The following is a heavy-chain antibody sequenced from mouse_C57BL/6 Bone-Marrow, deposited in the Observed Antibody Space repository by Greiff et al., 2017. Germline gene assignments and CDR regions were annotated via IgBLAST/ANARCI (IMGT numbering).Heavy chain of an antibody. CDR3: ARSEYSNYVYYYAMDY. Sequence: QVQLQQPGAELVMPGASVKLSCKASGYTFTSYWMHWVKQRPGQGLEWIGEIDPSDSYTNYNQKFKGKSTLTVDKSSSTAYMQLSSLTSEDSAVYYCARSEYSNYVYYYAMDYWGQGTSVTVSS. V-gene: IGHV1-69*01. J-gene: IGHJ4*01. CDR1: GYTFTSYW. D-gene: IGHD2-5*01. CDR2: IDPSDSYT.